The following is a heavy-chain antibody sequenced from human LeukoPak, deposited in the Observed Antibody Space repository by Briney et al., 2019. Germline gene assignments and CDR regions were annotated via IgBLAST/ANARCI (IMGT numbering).Heavy chain of an antibody. D-gene: IGHD3-22*01. CDR3: ARVVSRGVRYDRSGSHKGFGY. CDR2: IYSGGST. J-gene: IGHJ4*02. V-gene: IGHV3-53*01. Sequence: PGGSLRLSCAASGFTFSSNYMSWIRQAPGKGLEWVSVIYSGGSTYYADSVKGRFTISIDNSKNKLSLKMNSVTAADTAVYYCARVVSRGVRYDRSGSHKGFGYWGPGILVTVS. CDR1: GFTFSSNY.